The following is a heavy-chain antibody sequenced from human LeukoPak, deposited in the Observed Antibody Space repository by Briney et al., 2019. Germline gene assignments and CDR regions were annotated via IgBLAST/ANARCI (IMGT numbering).Heavy chain of an antibody. Sequence: GGSLRLSCAASGFTFSSYAMSWVRQAPGKGLEWVSVISGSGGSTYYADSVKGRFTISRDNSKNTLYLQMNSLRAEDTAVYYCAKDRPGYCSSTSCSPGLLAFDYWGQGTLVTVSS. CDR3: AKDRPGYCSSTSCSPGLLAFDY. D-gene: IGHD2-2*01. CDR1: GFTFSSYA. CDR2: ISGSGGST. V-gene: IGHV3-23*01. J-gene: IGHJ4*02.